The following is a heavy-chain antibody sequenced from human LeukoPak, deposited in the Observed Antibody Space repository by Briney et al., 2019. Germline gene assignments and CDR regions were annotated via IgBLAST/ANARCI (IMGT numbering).Heavy chain of an antibody. V-gene: IGHV3-20*01. J-gene: IGHJ3*02. D-gene: IGHD6-13*01. CDR3: ARNKLGSWYRHGAFDI. CDR1: GFTFDDYG. Sequence: PGGSLRLSCAASGFTFDDYGMSWVRQAPGKGLEWVSGINWNGGSTGYADSVKGRFTISRDNAKNSLYLQMNSLRAEDTALYHCARNKLGSWYRHGAFDIWGQGTMVTVSS. CDR2: INWNGGST.